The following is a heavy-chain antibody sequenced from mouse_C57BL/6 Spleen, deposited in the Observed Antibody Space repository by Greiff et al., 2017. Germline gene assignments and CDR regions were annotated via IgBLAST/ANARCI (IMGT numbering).Heavy chain of an antibody. Sequence: EVKLMESGGGLVKPGGSLKLSCAASGFTFSSYAMSWVRQTPEKRLAWVATISDGGSYTYYPDNVKGRFTISRDNAKNNLYLQMSHLKSEDTAMYYCARVDYYGSSYNAMDYWGQGTSVTVSS. CDR3: ARVDYYGSSYNAMDY. D-gene: IGHD1-1*01. CDR1: GFTFSSYA. CDR2: ISDGGSYT. J-gene: IGHJ4*01. V-gene: IGHV5-4*03.